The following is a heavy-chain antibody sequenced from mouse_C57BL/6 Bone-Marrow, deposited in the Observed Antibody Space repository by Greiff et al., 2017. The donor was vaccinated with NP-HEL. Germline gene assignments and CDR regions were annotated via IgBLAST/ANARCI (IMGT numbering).Heavy chain of an antibody. CDR2: ISSGGSYT. V-gene: IGHV5-6*01. Sequence: EVQLVESGGDLVKPGGSLKLSCAASGFTFSSYGMSWVRQTPDKRLAWVATISSGGSYTYYPDSVKGRFTISRDNAKNTLYLQMSSLKSEDTAMYYCARQYYYGSSSYWYFDVWGTGTTVTVSS. CDR1: GFTFSSYG. J-gene: IGHJ1*03. CDR3: ARQYYYGSSSYWYFDV. D-gene: IGHD1-1*01.